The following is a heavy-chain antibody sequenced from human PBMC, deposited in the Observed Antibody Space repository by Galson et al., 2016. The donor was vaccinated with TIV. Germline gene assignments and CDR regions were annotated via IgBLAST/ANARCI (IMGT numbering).Heavy chain of an antibody. Sequence: SVKVSCKASGYTFTDYYIHFVRQAPGQGLEWMGWINPASGGTNLAQKFQGRVTMTRDTSISTVFMELRRLTSDDTAVYSCARDRGLLLWFGQLGRNGMDVCGQGTTVTVSS. CDR1: GYTFTDYY. CDR2: INPASGGT. J-gene: IGHJ6*02. V-gene: IGHV1-2*02. D-gene: IGHD3-10*01. CDR3: ARDRGLLLWFGQLGRNGMDV.